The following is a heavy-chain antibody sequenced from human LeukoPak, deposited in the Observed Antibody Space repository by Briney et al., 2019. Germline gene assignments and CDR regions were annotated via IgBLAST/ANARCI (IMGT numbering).Heavy chain of an antibody. V-gene: IGHV3-23*01. CDR3: ARALYYDFWSGFDY. Sequence: GGSLRLSCAASGFTFSSYAMSWVRQAPGKGLEWVSAISGSGGSTYYADSVKGRFTISRDNSKNTLYLQMNSLRAEDTAVYYCARALYYDFWSGFDYWGQGTLVTVSS. D-gene: IGHD3-3*01. CDR1: GFTFSSYA. J-gene: IGHJ4*02. CDR2: ISGSGGST.